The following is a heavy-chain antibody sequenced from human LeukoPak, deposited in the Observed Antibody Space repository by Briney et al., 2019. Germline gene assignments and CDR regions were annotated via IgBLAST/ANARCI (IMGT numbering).Heavy chain of an antibody. Sequence: GGSLRLSCAASGFTFSSSAMSWVRQAPGKGLEWVSTIRGSGGSTYYADSVKGRFTISRDNSKNTLYLQMNSLRAEDTAVYYCANAILRGDYYGSGSPIDYWGQGTLVTVSS. V-gene: IGHV3-23*01. CDR2: IRGSGGST. D-gene: IGHD3-10*01. CDR3: ANAILRGDYYGSGSPIDY. J-gene: IGHJ4*02. CDR1: GFTFSSSA.